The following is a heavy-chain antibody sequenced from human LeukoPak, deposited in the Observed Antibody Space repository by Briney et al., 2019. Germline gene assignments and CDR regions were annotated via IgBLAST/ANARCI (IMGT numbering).Heavy chain of an antibody. D-gene: IGHD1-1*01. Sequence: SETLSLTCAVSGGSISSSNWWSWVRQPPGKGLEWIGEIYHSGSTNYNPSLKSRVTISVDTSKNQFSPKLSSVTAADTAVYYCARDSLAVYWGQGTLVTVSS. CDR2: IYHSGST. CDR3: ARDSLAVY. CDR1: GGSISSSNW. J-gene: IGHJ4*02. V-gene: IGHV4-4*02.